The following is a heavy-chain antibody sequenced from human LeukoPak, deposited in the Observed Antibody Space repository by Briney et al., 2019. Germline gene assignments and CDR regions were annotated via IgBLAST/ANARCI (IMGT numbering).Heavy chain of an antibody. CDR3: AREVLTYDSSGEGTFVGMDV. CDR1: GFTFSSYA. V-gene: IGHV4-30-4*08. Sequence: LRLSCAASGFTFSSYAMSWVRQPPGKGLEWIGYIYYSGSTYYNPSLKSRVTISVDTSKNQFSLKLSSVTAADTAVYYCAREVLTYDSSGEGTFVGMDVWGQGTTVTVSS. J-gene: IGHJ6*02. D-gene: IGHD3-22*01. CDR2: IYYSGST.